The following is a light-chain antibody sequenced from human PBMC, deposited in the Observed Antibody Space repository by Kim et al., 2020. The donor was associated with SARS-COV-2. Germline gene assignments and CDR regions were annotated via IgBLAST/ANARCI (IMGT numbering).Light chain of an antibody. CDR3: QQYATWPYC. Sequence: EILMTQSPATLSVSAGERVTLSCRASQTLKTNLAWYQQKPGQAPRLLIYGASTRAAGIPARFSGSGSETDFTLTISGLQSEDFAVYYCQQYATWPYCFGQGTKLEI. J-gene: IGKJ2*03. CDR2: GAS. V-gene: IGKV3-15*01. CDR1: QTLKTN.